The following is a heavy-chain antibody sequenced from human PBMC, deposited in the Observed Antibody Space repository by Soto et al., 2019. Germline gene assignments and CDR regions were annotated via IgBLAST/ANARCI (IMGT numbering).Heavy chain of an antibody. CDR3: AREEGYCVGGYCFRSAFDP. J-gene: IGHJ3*01. Sequence: EVQLVESGGRLVKPGGSLRLSCAVSGFALSSYSIAWVRQAPGKGLEWVSFTLNYAGRLYYADSVKGRFAISRDDAKNSVSHQKNSLRADDTAVYYCAREEGYCVGGYCFRSAFDPWGQGTVVTVSS. D-gene: IGHD2-15*01. CDR2: TLNYAGRL. CDR1: GFALSSYS. V-gene: IGHV3-21*01.